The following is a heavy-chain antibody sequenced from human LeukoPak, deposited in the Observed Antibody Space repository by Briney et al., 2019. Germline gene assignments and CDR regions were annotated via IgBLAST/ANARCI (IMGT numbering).Heavy chain of an antibody. CDR3: ARYIKGYCSSTSCYTARQRGSWFDP. CDR2: IYTSGST. CDR1: GGSISSYY. D-gene: IGHD2-2*02. J-gene: IGHJ5*02. V-gene: IGHV4-4*07. Sequence: SETLSLTCTVSGGSISSYYWSWIRQPAGKGLEWIGRIYTSGSTNYNPSLKSRVTMSVDTSKNQFSLKLSSVTAADTAVYYCARYIKGYCSSTSCYTARQRGSWFDPWGQGTLVTVSS.